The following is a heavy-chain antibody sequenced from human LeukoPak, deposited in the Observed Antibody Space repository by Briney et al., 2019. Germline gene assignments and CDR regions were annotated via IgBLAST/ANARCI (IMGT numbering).Heavy chain of an antibody. CDR1: GGTFSSYA. CDR3: ARDNSNKQQLVPATY. J-gene: IGHJ4*02. V-gene: IGHV1-69*04. CDR2: IIPILGIA. D-gene: IGHD6-13*01. Sequence: SVKVSCKASGGTFSSYAISWVRQAPGQGLEWMGRIIPILGIANYAQKFQGRATITADKSTSTAYMELSSLRSEDTAVYYCARDNSNKQQLVPATYWGQGTLVTVSS.